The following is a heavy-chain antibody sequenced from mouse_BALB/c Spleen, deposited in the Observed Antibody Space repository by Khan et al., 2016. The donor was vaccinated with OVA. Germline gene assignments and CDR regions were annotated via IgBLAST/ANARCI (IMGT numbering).Heavy chain of an antibody. Sequence: QVQLQQSGAELAKPGASVKMSCKASGYTFSTYWMHWVKQRPGQGLEWIGYFNPSTDYADFNQKFKDKATLTADKSSRPAFMQLSSLTSEDSAVYYCTRLGSYYGSTFVFWGQGTTLTVSS. CDR2: FNPSTDYA. J-gene: IGHJ2*01. CDR1: GYTFSTYW. CDR3: TRLGSYYGSTFVF. D-gene: IGHD1-1*01. V-gene: IGHV1-7*01.